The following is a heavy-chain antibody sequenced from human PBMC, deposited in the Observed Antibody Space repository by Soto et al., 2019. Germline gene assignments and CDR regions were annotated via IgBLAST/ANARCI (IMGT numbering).Heavy chain of an antibody. CDR1: GYTFNSFW. CDR2: MFPWTSDT. V-gene: IGHV5-51*01. J-gene: IGHJ4*02. CDR3: VTTRDGTTFFPH. D-gene: IGHD1-7*01. Sequence: AGASLKISCQGSGYTFNSFWIGWVRQMPGEGLEWMGLMFPWTSDTRYSPSFQGHVSISVDRSTGTGYLQWNSLKASDTAMYYCVTTRDGTTFFPHCGQGTPVTVSS.